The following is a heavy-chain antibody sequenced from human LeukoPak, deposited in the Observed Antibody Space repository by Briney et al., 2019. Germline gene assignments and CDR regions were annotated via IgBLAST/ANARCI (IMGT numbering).Heavy chain of an antibody. CDR2: IGIRGDT. V-gene: IGHV3-13*01. Sequence: GGSLRLSCAASGFSFMDYDMLLVRQAIGKGLEWVSAIGIRGDTHYSGSVKGRFTISRENAESSLYLQMNSLRAEDTAVYYCARGGIQVSGIDEFDYWGQGTLVTVSS. CDR1: GFSFMDYD. J-gene: IGHJ4*02. D-gene: IGHD6-19*01. CDR3: ARGGIQVSGIDEFDY.